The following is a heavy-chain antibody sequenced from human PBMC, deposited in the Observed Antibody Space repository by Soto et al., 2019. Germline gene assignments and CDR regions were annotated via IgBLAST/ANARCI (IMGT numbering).Heavy chain of an antibody. Sequence: GGFMRLSCAASGFTFSSYSMNWVRQAPGKGLEWVSSISSSSSYIYYADSVKGRFTISRDNAKNSLYLQMNSLRAEDTAVYYWATRAAASHWGQGTLVTVSS. CDR3: ATRAAASH. D-gene: IGHD6-13*01. CDR2: ISSSSSYI. CDR1: GFTFSSYS. V-gene: IGHV3-21*01. J-gene: IGHJ4*02.